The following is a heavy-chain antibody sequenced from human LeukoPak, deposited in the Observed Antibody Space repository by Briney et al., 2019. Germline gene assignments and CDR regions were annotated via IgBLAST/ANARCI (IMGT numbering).Heavy chain of an antibody. CDR3: ARREAVAGSFDY. D-gene: IGHD6-19*01. Sequence: GESLKISCKGSGYTFNNFWIAWVRQMPGKGLELMGIIYPSDSDTRYSPSFQGRVTISVDKSISSAYLQWSSLKASDTAMYYCARREAVAGSFDYWGQGTLVTVSS. CDR1: GYTFNNFW. J-gene: IGHJ4*02. CDR2: IYPSDSDT. V-gene: IGHV5-51*01.